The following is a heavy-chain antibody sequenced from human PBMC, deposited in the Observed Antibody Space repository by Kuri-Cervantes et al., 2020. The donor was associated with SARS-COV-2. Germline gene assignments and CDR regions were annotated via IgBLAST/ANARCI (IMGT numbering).Heavy chain of an antibody. Sequence: ESLKISCTVSGGSISGSSFYWGWIRQPPGKGLEWIGSIHYSGSTSYNPSLKNRVTISVDTSKSQLSLKLSSVTAADTAVYYCARHGHGSSWYYYYYGMDVWGQGTTVTVSS. J-gene: IGHJ6*02. CDR1: GGSISGSSFY. CDR2: IHYSGST. D-gene: IGHD6-13*01. CDR3: ARHGHGSSWYYYYYGMDV. V-gene: IGHV4-39*01.